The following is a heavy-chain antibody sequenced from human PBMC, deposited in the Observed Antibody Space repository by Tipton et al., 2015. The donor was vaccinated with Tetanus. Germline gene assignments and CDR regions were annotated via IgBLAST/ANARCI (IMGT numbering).Heavy chain of an antibody. D-gene: IGHD2-15*01. CDR1: GGSISSYY. CDR3: ARGGYCSGGSCIYYYGMDV. Sequence: LRLSCTVSGGSISSYYWSWIRQPPGKGLEWIGEINHSGSTNYNPSLKSRVTISVDTSKSQFSLKLSSVTAADTAVYYCARGGYCSGGSCIYYYGMDVWAKGPRSPSP. J-gene: IGHJ6*02. V-gene: IGHV4-34*01. CDR2: INHSGST.